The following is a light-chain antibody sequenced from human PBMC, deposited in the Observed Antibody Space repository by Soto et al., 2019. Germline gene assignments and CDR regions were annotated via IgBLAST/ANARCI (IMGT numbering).Light chain of an antibody. CDR1: SSDVGASKY. Sequence: QSVLTQPASVSGSPGRSITISCTGTSSDVGASKYVSWYQQYPGKAPKLMLYEVSYRPSGVSNRFSGSKSGNTASLTISGLQAEDEAEYYSSSYTTSSTLVVFGSGTKVTAL. CDR3: SSYTTSSTLVV. V-gene: IGLV2-14*01. CDR2: EVS. J-gene: IGLJ1*01.